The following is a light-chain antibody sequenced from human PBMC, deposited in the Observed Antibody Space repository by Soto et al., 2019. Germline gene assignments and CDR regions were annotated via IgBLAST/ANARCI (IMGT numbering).Light chain of an antibody. Sequence: IVETQTPDTLSVSPRERATLYCRASQSVSSSLAWYQQKPGQAPRLLIYGASNRATGIPDRFSGSGSGTDFTLTISRLQFEDFAVYYCQQYNNWPLPFGGGTKVDI. CDR1: QSVSSS. CDR3: QQYNNWPLP. J-gene: IGKJ4*01. V-gene: IGKV3D-15*01. CDR2: GAS.